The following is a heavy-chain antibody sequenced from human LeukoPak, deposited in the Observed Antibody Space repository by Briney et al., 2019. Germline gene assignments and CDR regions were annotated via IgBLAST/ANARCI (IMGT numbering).Heavy chain of an antibody. D-gene: IGHD5-24*01. CDR1: GYTFTIYG. V-gene: IGHV1-18*01. CDR3: AKSRDGYNSYYFDY. Sequence: ASVKVSCKASGYTFTIYGISWVRQAPGQGLEWMGWISAYNGSTNYAQKLQGRVTMTTDTSTSTAYMELRSLRSDDTAVYYCAKSRDGYNSYYFDYWGQGTLVTVSS. J-gene: IGHJ4*02. CDR2: ISAYNGST.